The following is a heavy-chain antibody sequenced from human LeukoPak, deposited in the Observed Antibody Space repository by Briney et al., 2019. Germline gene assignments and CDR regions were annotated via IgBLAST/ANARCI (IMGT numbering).Heavy chain of an antibody. J-gene: IGHJ4*02. Sequence: GGSLRLSCAASGFTFSSYAMSWVRQAPGKGLEWVSAISGSGGSTYYADSVKGRFTISRDNSKNTLYLQMNSLRAEDTAVYYCARVSNYYDSSGYYSYWGQGTLVTVSS. CDR2: ISGSGGST. CDR1: GFTFSSYA. V-gene: IGHV3-23*01. D-gene: IGHD3-22*01. CDR3: ARVSNYYDSSGYYSY.